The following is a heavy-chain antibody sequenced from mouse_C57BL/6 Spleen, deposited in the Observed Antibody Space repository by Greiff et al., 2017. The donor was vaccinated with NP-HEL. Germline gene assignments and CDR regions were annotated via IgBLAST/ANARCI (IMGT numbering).Heavy chain of an antibody. CDR2: IYPGSGST. CDR1: GYTFTSYW. V-gene: IGHV1-55*01. CDR3: AREELLQYAYAMDY. J-gene: IGHJ4*01. Sequence: QVHVKQPGAELVKPGASVKLSCKASGYTFTSYWITWVKQSPGQGLEWIGDIYPGSGSTNYNEKFKSKATLSVDTSSSTVYMQLSSLTSEDSAVYYCAREELLQYAYAMDYWGQGTSVTVSS. D-gene: IGHD1-1*01.